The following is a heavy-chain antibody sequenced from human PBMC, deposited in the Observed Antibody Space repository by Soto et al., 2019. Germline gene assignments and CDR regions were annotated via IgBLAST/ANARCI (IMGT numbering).Heavy chain of an antibody. J-gene: IGHJ3*02. D-gene: IGHD1-26*01. CDR2: ISSSSSTI. CDR3: ARELTRLTVGFFDI. V-gene: IGHV3-48*02. Sequence: EVQLVESGGGLVQPGGSLRLSCAASGFTFSSYSMNWVRQAPGKGLEWVSYISSSSSTIYYADSVKGRFTISRDNAKNSLYPQMNSLRDEDTAVYYCARELTRLTVGFFDILGEGTMVTVSS. CDR1: GFTFSSYS.